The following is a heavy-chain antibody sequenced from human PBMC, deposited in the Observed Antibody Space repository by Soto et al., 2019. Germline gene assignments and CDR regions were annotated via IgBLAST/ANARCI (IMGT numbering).Heavy chain of an antibody. V-gene: IGHV4-59*01. CDR2: IYYSGSA. CDR1: GGSISSYY. Sequence: SETLSLTCTVSGGSISSYYWSWIRQPPGKGLEWIGYIYYSGSANYNPSLKSRVTISVDTSKNQFSLKLSSVTAADTAVYYFARDYYYHSRGYWLLWGQGTLVTVSS. J-gene: IGHJ4*02. CDR3: ARDYYYHSRGYWLL. D-gene: IGHD3-22*01.